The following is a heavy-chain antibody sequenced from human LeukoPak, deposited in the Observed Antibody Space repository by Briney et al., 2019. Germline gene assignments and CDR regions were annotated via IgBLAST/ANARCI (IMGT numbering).Heavy chain of an antibody. V-gene: IGHV4-59*12. CDR1: GGSISSYY. J-gene: IGHJ4*02. CDR3: ARGTYGNFDY. Sequence: PSETLSLTCTVSGGSISSYYWSWIRQPPGKGLEWIGYIYYSGSTYYNPSLKSRVTISVDRSKNQFSLKLSSVTAADTAVYYCARGTYGNFDYWGQETLVTVSS. CDR2: IYYSGST. D-gene: IGHD4-17*01.